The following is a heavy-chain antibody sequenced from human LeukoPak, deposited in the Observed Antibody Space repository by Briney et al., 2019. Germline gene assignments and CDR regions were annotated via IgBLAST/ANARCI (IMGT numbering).Heavy chain of an antibody. V-gene: IGHV4-4*02. CDR3: ARGVAGSPAFDY. Sequence: PSETLALTCAVSGGSISSSNWWSWVRQPPGKGLEWIGEIYHSGSTNYSPSLKSRVTISVDKSKNQFSLKLSSVTAADTAVYYCARGVAGSPAFDYWGQGTLVTVSS. CDR1: GGSISSSNW. D-gene: IGHD6-19*01. J-gene: IGHJ4*02. CDR2: IYHSGST.